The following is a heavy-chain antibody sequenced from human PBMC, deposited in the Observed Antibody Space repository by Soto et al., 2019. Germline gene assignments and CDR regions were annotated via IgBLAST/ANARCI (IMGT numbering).Heavy chain of an antibody. V-gene: IGHV3-30*18. D-gene: IGHD5-18*01. Sequence: GGSLRLSCEASGFSFSTVGMHWVRQAPGKGLEWVVLISHDGNRQFYAESVKGRFTVSRDNSRNAVSLQMNGLRPEDTAIYYRAKDRGHTNSPLDLWGQGTLVTVSS. J-gene: IGHJ1*01. CDR1: GFSFSTVG. CDR2: ISHDGNRQ. CDR3: AKDRGHTNSPLDL.